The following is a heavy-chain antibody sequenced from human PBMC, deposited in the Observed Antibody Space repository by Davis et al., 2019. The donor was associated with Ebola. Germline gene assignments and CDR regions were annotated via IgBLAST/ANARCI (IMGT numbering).Heavy chain of an antibody. V-gene: IGHV4-59*01. J-gene: IGHJ4*02. CDR2: IYYSGST. D-gene: IGHD6-19*01. CDR3: AKDRFYSNGWYVFHY. CDR1: GGSISSYY. Sequence: MPGGSLRLSCTVSGGSISSYYWSWIRQPPGKGLEWIGYIYYSGSTNYNPSLKSRVTISVDTSKNQFSLKLSSVTAADTAVYYCAKDRFYSNGWYVFHYWGQGTLVTVSS.